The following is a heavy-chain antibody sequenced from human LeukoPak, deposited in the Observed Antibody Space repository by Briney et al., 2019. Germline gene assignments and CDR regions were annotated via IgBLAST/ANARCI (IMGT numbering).Heavy chain of an antibody. J-gene: IGHJ4*02. D-gene: IGHD3-10*01. CDR3: AKGPTTMVGDY. Sequence: GRSLRLSCAASGFTFSSYGMPWVRQAPGKGLEWVAVISYDGSNKYYAGSVKGRFTISRDNSKNTLYLQMNSLRAEDTAVYYCAKGPTTMVGDYRGQGTLVTVSS. CDR1: GFTFSSYG. CDR2: ISYDGSNK. V-gene: IGHV3-30*18.